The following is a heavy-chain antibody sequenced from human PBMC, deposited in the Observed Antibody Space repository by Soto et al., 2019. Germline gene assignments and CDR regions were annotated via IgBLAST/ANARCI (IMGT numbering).Heavy chain of an antibody. Sequence: PSETLSLTCTVSGGSISSGGYYWSWIRQHPGKGLEWIGYIYYSGSTYYNPSLKSRVTISVDTSKNQFSLKLSSVTAADTAVYYCARIVVVVAATSYYYYYYYMDVWGKGTTVTVSS. CDR2: IYYSGST. CDR1: GGSISSGGYY. J-gene: IGHJ6*03. CDR3: ARIVVVVAATSYYYYYYYMDV. V-gene: IGHV4-31*03. D-gene: IGHD2-15*01.